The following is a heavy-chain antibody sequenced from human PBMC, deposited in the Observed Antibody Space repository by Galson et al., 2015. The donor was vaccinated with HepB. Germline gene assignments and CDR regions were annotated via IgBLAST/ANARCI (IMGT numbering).Heavy chain of an antibody. D-gene: IGHD2-15*01. CDR1: GGSFSGNY. CDR2: INHSGRN. CDR3: ARSREVAAAAHFDY. J-gene: IGHJ4*02. V-gene: IGHV4-34*01. Sequence: LSLTCAVSGGSFSGNYWSWIRQPPGQGLEWIGEINHSGRNYYNPSLERRVAISIDTSKNHFSLKLSSLTAADTAVYYCARSREVAAAAHFDYWGQGALVIVSS.